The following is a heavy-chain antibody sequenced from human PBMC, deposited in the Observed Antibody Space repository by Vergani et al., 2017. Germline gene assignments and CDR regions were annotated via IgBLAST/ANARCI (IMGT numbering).Heavy chain of an antibody. D-gene: IGHD4-17*01. CDR3: ARDPGDSPVFDAVDI. CDR1: GFTFSSYA. Sequence: QVQLVESGGGVVQPGRSLRLSCAASGFTFSSYAMHWVRQAPGKGLEWVAVISYDGSNKYYADSVKGRFTISRDNSKNTLYLQMNSLRAEDTAVYYCARDPGDSPVFDAVDIWGQGTMVTVSS. V-gene: IGHV3-30-3*01. CDR2: ISYDGSNK. J-gene: IGHJ3*02.